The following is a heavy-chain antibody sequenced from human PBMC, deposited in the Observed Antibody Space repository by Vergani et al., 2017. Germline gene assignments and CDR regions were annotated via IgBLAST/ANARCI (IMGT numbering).Heavy chain of an antibody. CDR1: GGSISRNDYY. J-gene: IGHJ4*02. Sequence: QVQLQESGPGLVKPSQTLCLTCSVSGGSISRNDYYWTWIRQPPGKGLEWLGYIYYSGSTYYNPSLKSRLTMSVDTSKNQFSLELSSVTASDTAMYYCASKPTXTTWYSVKYYFDFWGQGTLVAVSS. CDR3: ASKPTXTTWYSVKYYFDF. V-gene: IGHV4-30-4*08. CDR2: IYYSGST. D-gene: IGHD6-13*01.